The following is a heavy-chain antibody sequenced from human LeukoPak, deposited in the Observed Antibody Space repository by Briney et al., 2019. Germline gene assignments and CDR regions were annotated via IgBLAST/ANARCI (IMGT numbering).Heavy chain of an antibody. Sequence: GGSLRLSCVASGFTLSNYAMSWVRQAPGKGLEWVSAISGSGGSTYYADSVKGRFTISRDNSKNTLYLQMNSLRTEDTAVYYCAKDSPGDSNYVGHFDYWGQGTLVTVSS. CDR2: ISGSGGST. V-gene: IGHV3-23*01. CDR1: GFTLSNYA. J-gene: IGHJ4*02. D-gene: IGHD4-11*01. CDR3: AKDSPGDSNYVGHFDY.